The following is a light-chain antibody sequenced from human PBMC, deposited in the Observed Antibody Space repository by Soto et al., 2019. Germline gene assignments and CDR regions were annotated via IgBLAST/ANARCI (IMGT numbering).Light chain of an antibody. CDR3: QSYDSSLSGSGV. J-gene: IGLJ3*02. V-gene: IGLV1-40*01. Sequence: SVLTQPPSVSGAPGQRVTISCSGSSSNIGAGYDVHWYQQLPGTAPKLLISANNIRPSGVPDRFSGSKSGTSASLAITGLQAEDEADYYCQSYDSSLSGSGVFGGGTQLTVL. CDR1: SSNIGAGYD. CDR2: ANN.